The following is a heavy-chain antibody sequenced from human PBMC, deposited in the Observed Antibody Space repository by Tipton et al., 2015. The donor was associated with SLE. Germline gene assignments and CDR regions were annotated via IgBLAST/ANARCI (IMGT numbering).Heavy chain of an antibody. CDR2: IYYSGST. Sequence: TLSLTCTVSGGSISSSNYYWGWIRQPPGKGLEWIGSIYYSGSTYYNPSLKSRVTISVDTSKNQFSLKLSSVTAADTAVYYCALAAAGTLDYWGQGTLVTVSS. CDR1: GGSISSSNYY. CDR3: ALAAAGTLDY. D-gene: IGHD6-13*01. V-gene: IGHV4-39*01. J-gene: IGHJ4*02.